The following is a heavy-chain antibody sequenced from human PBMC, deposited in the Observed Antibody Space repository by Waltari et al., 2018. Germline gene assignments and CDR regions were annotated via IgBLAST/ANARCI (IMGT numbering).Heavy chain of an antibody. CDR3: ARVSGTTRDH. Sequence: EVQLVESGGGLVKPGECLRLSCAASGFTFSSFTMNWVRQAPGKGLEWVSSISGGSNYIFYADSVKGRFTISRDDARNSLYLQMDSLRVDDMAVYYCARVSGTTRDHWGQGTLVTVSS. CDR2: ISGGSNYI. J-gene: IGHJ4*02. CDR1: GFTFSSFT. V-gene: IGHV3-21*02. D-gene: IGHD1-26*01.